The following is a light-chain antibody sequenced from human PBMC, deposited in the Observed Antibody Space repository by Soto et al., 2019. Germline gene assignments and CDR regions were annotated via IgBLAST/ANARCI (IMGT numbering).Light chain of an antibody. Sequence: AIQMTQSPSSLSTSVGNRVTITCRASQAIRNDLGWYQKKPGKAPKLLIYATSILQSGVPSRFVGRGSGTDFTLTISSLQPEDVATYYCLQDYNYPRTFGQGTKVEIK. CDR3: LQDYNYPRT. CDR1: QAIRND. V-gene: IGKV1-6*01. CDR2: ATS. J-gene: IGKJ1*01.